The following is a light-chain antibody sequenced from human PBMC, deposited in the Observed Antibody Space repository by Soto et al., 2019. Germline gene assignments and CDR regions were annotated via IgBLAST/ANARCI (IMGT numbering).Light chain of an antibody. CDR3: QQSDYVPLT. Sequence: DIQMTQSPSSLSASVGDRVTITCRASQSIRYLNWYQQIPGKAPKLLISAASNLQSGVPSRFSGSGSGTDFSLTINTLQREDCATYYCQQSDYVPLTFGGGTKVEIK. V-gene: IGKV1-39*01. CDR1: QSIRY. J-gene: IGKJ4*01. CDR2: AAS.